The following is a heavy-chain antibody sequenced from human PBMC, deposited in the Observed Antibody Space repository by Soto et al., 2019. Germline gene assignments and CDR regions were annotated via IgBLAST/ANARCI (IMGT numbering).Heavy chain of an antibody. CDR1: GGSINNHY. J-gene: IGHJ3*02. CDR2: IRYSGST. CDR3: RRHGQGDNYDRTCDLDI. D-gene: IGHD3-22*01. Sequence: SETLSLTCTVSGGSINNHYWSWIRQPPGKGLEWIGFIRYSGSTNYNPSLKSRVTITVDTSKSQFSLKLSSVTAADTAVYYWRRHGQGDNYDRTCDLDIWGQGAMVTVSS. V-gene: IGHV4-59*11.